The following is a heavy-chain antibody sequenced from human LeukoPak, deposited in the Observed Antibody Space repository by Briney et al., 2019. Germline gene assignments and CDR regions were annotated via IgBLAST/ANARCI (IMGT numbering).Heavy chain of an antibody. CDR1: GFTFSSYA. CDR2: ISGSGGST. D-gene: IGHD6-13*01. J-gene: IGHJ6*03. CDR3: ARDCSSWYINDHYYYMDV. Sequence: GGSLRLSCAASGFTFSSYAMSWVRQAPGKGLEWVSAISGSGGSTYYADSVKGRFTISRDNSKNTLYLQMNSLRAEDTAVYYCARDCSSWYINDHYYYMDVWGKGTTVTISS. V-gene: IGHV3-23*01.